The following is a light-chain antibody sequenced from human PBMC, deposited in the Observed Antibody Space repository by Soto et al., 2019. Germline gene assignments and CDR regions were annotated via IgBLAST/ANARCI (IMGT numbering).Light chain of an antibody. Sequence: DIVMTQSPLSLPVTPGEPASISCRSSQSLLHSNGYNYLDWYLQKPGQSPQLLIYLGSNRASGVPDRFSGSGSGTDFTLKISRVEAEDVGVYYCMQALQTPLTFAPGTKVAIK. CDR3: MQALQTPLT. V-gene: IGKV2-28*01. CDR1: QSLLHSNGYNY. CDR2: LGS. J-gene: IGKJ3*01.